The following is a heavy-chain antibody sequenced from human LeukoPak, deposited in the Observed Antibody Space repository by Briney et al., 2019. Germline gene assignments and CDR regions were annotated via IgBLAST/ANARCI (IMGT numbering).Heavy chain of an antibody. D-gene: IGHD1-26*01. CDR3: STDGTPKFEY. V-gene: IGHV3-48*01. Sequence: GGSLRLSCAASGFTFSSYSMNWVRQAPGKGLEWVSYISSSSNTIYYADSVKGRFTISRDNARNSLYLQMNSLRAEDTAVYYCSTDGTPKFEYWGQGTLVTVSS. CDR2: ISSSSNTI. CDR1: GFTFSSYS. J-gene: IGHJ4*02.